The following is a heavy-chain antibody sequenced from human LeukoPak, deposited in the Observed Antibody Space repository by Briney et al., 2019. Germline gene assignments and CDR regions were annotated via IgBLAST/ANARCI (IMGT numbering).Heavy chain of an antibody. CDR3: AKEKYYYDSSGSKFIDY. V-gene: IGHV3-23*01. J-gene: IGHJ4*02. D-gene: IGHD3-22*01. CDR1: GFTFSSYA. Sequence: PGGSLRLSCAPSGFTFSSYAMSWVRQAPGKGLEWVSSISGSGSSSYYADSVKGRFTISRDSSKNTLYLQMNSLRAEDTAVYYCAKEKYYYDSSGSKFIDYWGQGTLVTVSS. CDR2: ISGSGSSS.